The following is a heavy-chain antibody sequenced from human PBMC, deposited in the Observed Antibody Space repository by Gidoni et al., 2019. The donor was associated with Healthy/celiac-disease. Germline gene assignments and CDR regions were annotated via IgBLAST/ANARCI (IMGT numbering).Heavy chain of an antibody. V-gene: IGHV4-59*01. Sequence: QVQLQESGPGLVKPSETLSLTCTVSGGSISSYYWSWIRQPPGKGLEWIGYIYSSGSTNYNPSLKSRVTISVDTSKNQFSLKLSSVTAADTAVYYCARYIVVVPAAHRRDNWFDPWGQGTLVTVSS. CDR2: IYSSGST. CDR3: ARYIVVVPAAHRRDNWFDP. D-gene: IGHD2-2*01. CDR1: GGSISSYY. J-gene: IGHJ5*02.